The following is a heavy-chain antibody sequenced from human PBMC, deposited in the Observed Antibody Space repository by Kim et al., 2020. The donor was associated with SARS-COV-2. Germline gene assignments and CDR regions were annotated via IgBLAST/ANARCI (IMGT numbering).Heavy chain of an antibody. CDR2: IYYSGST. CDR1: GGSISSYY. D-gene: IGHD3-10*01. CDR3: ARSREGGFGELLTPGYYYYGMDV. J-gene: IGHJ6*02. Sequence: SETLSLTCTVCGGSISSYYWSWIRQPPGKGLEWIGYIYYSGSTNYNPSLKSRVTISVDTSKNQFSLKLSSVTAADTAVYYCARSREGGFGELLTPGYYYYGMDVWGQGTTVTVSS. V-gene: IGHV4-59*01.